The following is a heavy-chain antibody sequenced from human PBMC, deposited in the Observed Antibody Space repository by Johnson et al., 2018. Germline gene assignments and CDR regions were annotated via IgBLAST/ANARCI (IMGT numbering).Heavy chain of an antibody. Sequence: EVQLVESGGGLVKPGGSLRLSCVASEFSFRDAYMNWVRQTPGKGLEWLGRIKTKIDGGTTDYAAPVKGRFFISRDDSKNTLYLQMNSLKTEDTAVYFCTTGGDVWGHGTLVTVSS. CDR3: TTGGDV. V-gene: IGHV3-15*01. J-gene: IGHJ3*01. CDR2: IKTKIDGGTT. CDR1: EFSFRDAY.